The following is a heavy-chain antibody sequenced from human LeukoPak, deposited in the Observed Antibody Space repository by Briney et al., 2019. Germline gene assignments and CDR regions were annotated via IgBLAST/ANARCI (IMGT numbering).Heavy chain of an antibody. CDR1: GGSISSSSYY. J-gene: IGHJ6*03. CDR3: ARVSPGSSWYGGDYYYMDV. Sequence: PSETLSLACTVSGGSISSSSYYWGWIRQPPGKGLEWIGSIYYSGSTNYNPSLKSRVTISVDTSKNQFSLKLSSVTAADTAVYYCARVSPGSSWYGGDYYYMDVWGKGTTVTISS. V-gene: IGHV4-39*07. CDR2: IYYSGST. D-gene: IGHD6-13*01.